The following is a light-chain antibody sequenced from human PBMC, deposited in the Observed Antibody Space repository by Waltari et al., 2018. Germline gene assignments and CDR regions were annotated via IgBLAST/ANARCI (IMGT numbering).Light chain of an antibody. CDR2: DVS. Sequence: QSALTQPAAVSGSPGQPVTISCTGASRDIGGYEIVSWYQQHPGNAPKLVISDVSKRPSGVSDRFSGSKSGDTASLTISGLQFEDEADYYCCSYAGNYVWVFGGGTRLTVL. V-gene: IGLV2-23*02. J-gene: IGLJ3*02. CDR3: CSYAGNYVWV. CDR1: SRDIGGYEI.